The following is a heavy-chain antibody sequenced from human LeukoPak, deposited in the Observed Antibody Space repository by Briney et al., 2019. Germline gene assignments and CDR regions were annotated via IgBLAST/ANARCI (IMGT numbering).Heavy chain of an antibody. Sequence: PGGSLRLSCAASGFTFSRYWMHWVRQAPGKGLVWVSRINTDGSSTNYADSVKGGFTISRGNAKKTLSLQMNSLRAEDTAVYYCVRGWEPTGTYFDYWGQGTLVTVSS. CDR1: GFTFSRYW. D-gene: IGHD1-26*01. CDR2: INTDGSST. J-gene: IGHJ4*02. CDR3: VRGWEPTGTYFDY. V-gene: IGHV3-74*01.